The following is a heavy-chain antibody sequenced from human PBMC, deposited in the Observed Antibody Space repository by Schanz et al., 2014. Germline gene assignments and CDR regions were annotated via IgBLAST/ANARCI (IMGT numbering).Heavy chain of an antibody. V-gene: IGHV3-48*02. J-gene: IGHJ4*02. CDR2: ISSSSTI. CDR3: ARGGATRFDY. Sequence: EVQLVESGGCLIHPGGSLRLSCAVSGFTVNTNYMTWVRQAPGKGLEWVSYISSSSTIYYADSVKGRFTISRDNAKNSLYLQMNSLRDEDTAVYYCARGGATRFDYWGQGTLVTVSS. CDR1: GFTVNTNY. D-gene: IGHD1-26*01.